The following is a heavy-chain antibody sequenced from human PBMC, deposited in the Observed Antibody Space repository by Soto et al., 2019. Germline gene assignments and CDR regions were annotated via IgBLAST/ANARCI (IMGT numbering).Heavy chain of an antibody. CDR3: AKDTWVGCISTSCAFYYYYGMDV. Sequence: TGGSLRLSCAASGFTFSSYGMHWVRQAPGKGLERVAVIWYEGSNKYYADSVKGRFTISRDNSKNTLYLQINSLRAEDTAVYYCAKDTWVGCISTSCAFYYYYGMDVWGQGTTVTVSS. D-gene: IGHD2-2*01. CDR2: IWYEGSNK. J-gene: IGHJ6*02. CDR1: GFTFSSYG. V-gene: IGHV3-30*02.